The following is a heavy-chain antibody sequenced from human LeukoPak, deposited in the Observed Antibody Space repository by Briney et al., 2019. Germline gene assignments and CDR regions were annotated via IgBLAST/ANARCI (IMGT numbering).Heavy chain of an antibody. D-gene: IGHD2-21*02. CDR1: GFTFSSYS. CDR2: ISGTSTYT. V-gene: IGHV3-21*05. Sequence: GGSLRLSCAASGFTFSSYSMNWVRQAPGKGLEWVSYISGTSTYTNYADSVKGRFTISRDNAKNSLYLQMNSLRAEDTAVYYCARDISYCGGDCAPYYFDYWGQGTLVTVSS. J-gene: IGHJ4*02. CDR3: ARDISYCGGDCAPYYFDY.